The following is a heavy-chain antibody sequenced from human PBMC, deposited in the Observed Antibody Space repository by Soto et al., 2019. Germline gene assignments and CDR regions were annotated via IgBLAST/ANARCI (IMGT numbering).Heavy chain of an antibody. Sequence: GGSLRLSCAASGFSLSNYWMHWVRQGPGKGLVWVSRISSAGSSITYADSVRGRFTISRDNAKNTLYLQMNSLRAEDTAVYYCARDPYGLDVWGQGTTVTVSS. CDR2: ISSAGSSI. J-gene: IGHJ6*02. CDR3: ARDPYGLDV. CDR1: GFSLSNYW. V-gene: IGHV3-74*01.